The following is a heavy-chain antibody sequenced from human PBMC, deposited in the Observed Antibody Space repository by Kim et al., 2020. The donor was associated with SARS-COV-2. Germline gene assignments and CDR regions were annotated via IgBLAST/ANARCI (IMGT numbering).Heavy chain of an antibody. CDR1: GFILSNYL. J-gene: IGHJ1*01. V-gene: IGHV3-74*03. CDR3: ARAGDYDISGYYGFFHH. D-gene: IGHD3-22*01. CDR2: IHRDGRIT. Sequence: GGSLRLSCAASGFILSNYLMNWVRQTPGEGLVWVSRIHRDGRITKYADSVKGRFTISRDNAKNTLYLQMNSLRPEDTPMYYCARAGDYDISGYYGFFHHWGQG.